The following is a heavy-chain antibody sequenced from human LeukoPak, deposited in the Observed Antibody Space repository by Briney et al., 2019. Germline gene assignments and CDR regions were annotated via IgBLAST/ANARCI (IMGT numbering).Heavy chain of an antibody. V-gene: IGHV4-39*01. CDR2: IYYSGST. CDR3: ARPVPSRLGWFDP. Sequence: PSETLSLTCTVSGGSISYSNSYWGWIRQPPGKGLEWIGTIYYSGSTYYNPSLKSRVTISVDTSKNQFSLKLTSVTAADTAVYYCARPVPSRLGWFDPWGQGTLVTVST. CDR1: GGSISYSNSY. D-gene: IGHD1-1*01. J-gene: IGHJ5*02.